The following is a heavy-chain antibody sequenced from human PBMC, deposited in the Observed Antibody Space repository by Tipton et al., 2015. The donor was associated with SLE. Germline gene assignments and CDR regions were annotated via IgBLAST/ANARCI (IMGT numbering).Heavy chain of an antibody. Sequence: TLSLTCTVYGGSISSSSYYWGWIRQPPGKGLEWIGSIYYSGTTYYNPSLKSRVTISVDTSKNQFSLKLSSVTAADTAVYYCARDGDLVVVTAAYFDYWGQGTLVTVSS. J-gene: IGHJ4*02. CDR1: GGSISSSSYY. D-gene: IGHD2-21*02. CDR2: IYYSGTT. V-gene: IGHV4-39*07. CDR3: ARDGDLVVVTAAYFDY.